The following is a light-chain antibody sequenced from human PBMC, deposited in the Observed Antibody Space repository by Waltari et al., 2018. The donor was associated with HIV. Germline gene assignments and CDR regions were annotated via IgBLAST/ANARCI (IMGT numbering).Light chain of an antibody. CDR1: DSNVGNNF. J-gene: IGLJ3*02. Sequence: QSVLTQPPSASKTPGQRVLMSCSGTDSNVGNNFVSWFQQVPGGAPKLVIFRNDRWPSGVPDRFSAAKSGSSASLAISGLQSDDEADYFCASWDDRLSHWVFGGGTKLTV. CDR2: RND. CDR3: ASWDDRLSHWV. V-gene: IGLV1-47*01.